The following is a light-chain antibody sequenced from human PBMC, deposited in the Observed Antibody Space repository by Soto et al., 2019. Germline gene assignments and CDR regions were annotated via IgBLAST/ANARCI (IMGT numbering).Light chain of an antibody. CDR2: AAS. CDR3: QKYNSAPWT. V-gene: IGKV1-27*01. CDR1: QGISTY. Sequence: DIQMTQSPSSLSASVGDRVTITCRASQGISTYLAWYQQKPGKVPKLLIYAASTLQSGVPSRFSGSGSGTDFTLTISRLQPEDVATYYGQKYNSAPWTFGQGTKVEIK. J-gene: IGKJ1*01.